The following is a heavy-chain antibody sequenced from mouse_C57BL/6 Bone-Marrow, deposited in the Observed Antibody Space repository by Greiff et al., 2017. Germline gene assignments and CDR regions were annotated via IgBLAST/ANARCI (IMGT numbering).Heavy chain of an antibody. J-gene: IGHJ2*01. CDR1: GFTFSSYG. V-gene: IGHV5-6*01. CDR3: ARLGSIDY. Sequence: EVQLVESGGDLVKPGGSLKLSCAASGFTFSSYGMSWVRQTPEKRLEWVATISSGGSYTYYPDSVKGRCTISRDNAKNTLYLQMSSLKSEDTAMYYCARLGSIDYWGQGTTLTVSS. D-gene: IGHD3-1*01. CDR2: ISSGGSYT.